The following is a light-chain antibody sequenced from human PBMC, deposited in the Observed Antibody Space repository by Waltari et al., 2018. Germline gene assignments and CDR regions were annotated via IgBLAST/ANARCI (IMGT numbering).Light chain of an antibody. CDR2: DAS. Sequence: EVVLTQSPATLSLSPGERATPSCRASQSLVNQLLWYQQKPGQAPRLLIFDASNRATGVPARFSGSGSGTDFTLTIYSLEPEDFALYFCQQRSNWPVTFGQGTRVEAK. CDR3: QQRSNWPVT. V-gene: IGKV3-11*01. J-gene: IGKJ1*01. CDR1: QSLVNQ.